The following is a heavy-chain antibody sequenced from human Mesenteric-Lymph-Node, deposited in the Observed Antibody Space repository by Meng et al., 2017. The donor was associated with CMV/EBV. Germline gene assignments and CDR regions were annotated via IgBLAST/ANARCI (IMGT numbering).Heavy chain of an antibody. CDR2: IYYTGST. CDR3: ARGVNSVY. J-gene: IGHJ4*02. Sequence: SETLSLTCTVSGGSMRSYYWSWIRQPPGKGLEWIGYIYYTGSTNYNPSLKSRVTISADTSKNQLSLSLNSVTAADTAVYYCARGVNSVYWGQGVVVTVSS. D-gene: IGHD3-3*01. CDR1: GGSMRSYY. V-gene: IGHV4-59*12.